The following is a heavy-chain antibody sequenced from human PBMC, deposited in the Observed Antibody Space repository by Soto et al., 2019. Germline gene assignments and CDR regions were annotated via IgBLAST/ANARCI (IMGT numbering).Heavy chain of an antibody. Sequence: QITLKESGPTLVKPTQTLTLTCTFSGFSLSTSGVGVGWIRQPPGKALEWLALIYWDDDKRYSPSLKSRLTIPKDTSKNQVVLTMTNMDPVDTATYYCAHREANWNFHDDYYYGMDVWGQGTTVTVSS. D-gene: IGHD1-7*01. V-gene: IGHV2-5*02. J-gene: IGHJ6*02. CDR1: GFSLSTSGVG. CDR3: AHREANWNFHDDYYYGMDV. CDR2: IYWDDDK.